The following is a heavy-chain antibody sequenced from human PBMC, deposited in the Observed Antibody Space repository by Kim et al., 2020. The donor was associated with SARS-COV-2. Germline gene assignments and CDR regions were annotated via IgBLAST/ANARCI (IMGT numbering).Heavy chain of an antibody. D-gene: IGHD3-22*01. Sequence: GGSLRLSCAASGFTVSSNYMSWVRQAPGKGLEWVSVIYSGGSTYYADSVKGRFTISRDNSKNTLYLQMNSLRAEDTAVYYCARGRLLTTLDYWGQGTLVTVSS. CDR3: ARGRLLTTLDY. V-gene: IGHV3-53*01. CDR2: IYSGGST. CDR1: GFTVSSNY. J-gene: IGHJ4*02.